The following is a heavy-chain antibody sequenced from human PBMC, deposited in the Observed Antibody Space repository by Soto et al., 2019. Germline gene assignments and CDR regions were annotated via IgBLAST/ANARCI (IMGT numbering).Heavy chain of an antibody. D-gene: IGHD3-22*01. CDR2: ISYDGSNK. CDR3: ASSSSGYYHTPFWYYYGMDV. Sequence: GGSLRLSCAASGFTFSSYAMHWVRQAPGKGLEWVAVISYDGSNKYYADSVKGRFTISRDNSKNTLYLQMNSLRAEDTAVYYCASSSSGYYHTPFWYYYGMDVWGQGTTVTVSS. J-gene: IGHJ6*02. V-gene: IGHV3-30*14. CDR1: GFTFSSYA.